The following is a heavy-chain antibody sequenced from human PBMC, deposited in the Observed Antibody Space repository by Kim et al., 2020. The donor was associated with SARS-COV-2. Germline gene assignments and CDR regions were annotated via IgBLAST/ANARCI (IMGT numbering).Heavy chain of an antibody. CDR2: IIPIFGTA. D-gene: IGHD1-1*01. J-gene: IGHJ4*01. CDR1: GGTFSSYA. CDR3: ARGLSGTTQLDY. V-gene: IGHV1-69*13. Sequence: SVKVSCKASGGTFSSYAISWVRQAPGQGLEWMGGIIPIFGTANYAQKFQGRVTITSDESTSTAHMELSSLRPEDTAVYYCARGLSGTTQLDYWGQGTLV.